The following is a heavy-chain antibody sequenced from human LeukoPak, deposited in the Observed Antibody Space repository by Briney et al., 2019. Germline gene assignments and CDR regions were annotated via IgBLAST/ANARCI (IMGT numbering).Heavy chain of an antibody. J-gene: IGHJ4*02. CDR3: ARRVRQFDY. Sequence: PSETLSLTCTVSGGSISSSSYYWGWIHQPPGKGLEWIGSIYYSGSTYYNPSLKSRVTISVDTSKNQFSLKLSSVTAADTAVYYCARRVRQFDYWGQGTLVTVSS. CDR1: GGSISSSSYY. V-gene: IGHV4-39*01. CDR2: IYYSGST.